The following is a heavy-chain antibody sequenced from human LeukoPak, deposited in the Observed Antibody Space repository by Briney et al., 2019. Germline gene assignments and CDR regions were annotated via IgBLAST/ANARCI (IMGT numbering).Heavy chain of an antibody. Sequence: PSETLSLTCSVSGAFSTNYFWSWIRQPAGKGLEWIGRINTSGDTNYNPSLKSRLTMSVDTSKNQFSLNLSSMTAADTAVYYCARTLLPATMGAFDIWGQGTMVTVSS. CDR3: ARTLLPATMGAFDI. D-gene: IGHD2-2*01. V-gene: IGHV4-4*07. CDR1: GAFSTNYF. J-gene: IGHJ3*02. CDR2: INTSGDT.